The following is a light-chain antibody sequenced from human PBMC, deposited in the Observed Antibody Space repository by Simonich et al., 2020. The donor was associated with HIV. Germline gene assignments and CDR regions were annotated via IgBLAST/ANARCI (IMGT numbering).Light chain of an antibody. Sequence: QPLLPPSSSASASLGSSVKLTCTLRSGHSSYIIAWHQQQPGKAPRYLMKLEGSRSYNKGSGVPDRCAGSSSGADRYLTISNLQSEDGADYYRETGDSNSWVFGGGTKLTVL. J-gene: IGLJ3*02. CDR1: SGHSSYI. CDR2: LEGSRSY. V-gene: IGLV4-60*03. CDR3: ETGDSNSWV.